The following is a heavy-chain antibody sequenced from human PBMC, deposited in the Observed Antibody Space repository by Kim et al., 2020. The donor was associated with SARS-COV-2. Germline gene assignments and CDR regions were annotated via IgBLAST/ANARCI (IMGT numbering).Heavy chain of an antibody. CDR3: AKGAYDYGDDGWFDP. J-gene: IGHJ5*02. CDR1: GFTFSSYT. D-gene: IGHD4-17*01. CDR2: IYSGGSST. Sequence: GGSLRLSCAASGFTFSSYTMSWVRQAPGKGLEWVSVIYSGGSSTYYADSVKGRFTISRDNSKNTLYLQMNSLRAEDTAVYYCAKGAYDYGDDGWFDPWGQGTLVTVSS. V-gene: IGHV3-23*03.